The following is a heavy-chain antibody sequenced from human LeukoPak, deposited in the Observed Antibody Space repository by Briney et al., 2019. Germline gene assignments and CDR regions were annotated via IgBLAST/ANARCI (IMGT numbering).Heavy chain of an antibody. J-gene: IGHJ5*02. D-gene: IGHD3-22*01. Sequence: TSGESLKFSCKASGYSFTSYWIGWVRQMRGKGLEWSGIFYPGDSDTRYTPSFQGQVTISDDKPIITVYLQCSSLKASDTTMYYSARRARSYYDSSANGWFDPWSQGTLVTVSS. V-gene: IGHV5-51*01. CDR3: ARRARSYYDSSANGWFDP. CDR1: GYSFTSYW. CDR2: FYPGDSDT.